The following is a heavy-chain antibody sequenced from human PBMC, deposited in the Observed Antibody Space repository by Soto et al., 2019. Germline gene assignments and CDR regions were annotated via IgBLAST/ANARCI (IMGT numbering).Heavy chain of an antibody. CDR3: ARGTNGAFFVY. V-gene: IGHV3-11*04. CDR2: ISSRSSTI. J-gene: IGHJ4*02. Sequence: QVQLVESGGGLVKPGGSLRLSCAASGFTFSDYYMSWIRQAPGKGLEWVSYISSRSSTIFYADSVKGRFTISRDNVKNSLYLQMNSVGAEDTAVYYCARGTNGAFFVYWGQGILVTVSS. D-gene: IGHD2-8*01. CDR1: GFTFSDYY.